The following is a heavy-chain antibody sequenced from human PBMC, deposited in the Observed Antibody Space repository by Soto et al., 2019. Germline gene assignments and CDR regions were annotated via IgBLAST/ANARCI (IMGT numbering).Heavy chain of an antibody. V-gene: IGHV3-30*18. CDR1: GFNFDNYG. D-gene: IGHD1-7*01. Sequence: GSLRLSCQASGFNFDNYGMHWVRQAPGKGLEWVAVITYDGSFQYYADSVKGRFTISRDNSKNTLFLHLNTLKPEDTAVYHCAKDRVGGTFYTPLGFWGQGTLVTVSS. CDR2: ITYDGSFQ. J-gene: IGHJ4*02. CDR3: AKDRVGGTFYTPLGF.